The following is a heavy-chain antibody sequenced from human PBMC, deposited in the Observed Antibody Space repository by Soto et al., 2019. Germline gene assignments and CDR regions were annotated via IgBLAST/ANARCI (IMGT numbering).Heavy chain of an antibody. J-gene: IGHJ5*02. D-gene: IGHD3-22*01. V-gene: IGHV5-10-1*01. Sequence: GESLKISCKGSGDSFTSYWISWVRQMPGKGLEWMGRIDPSDSYTNYSPSFQGHVTISADKSISTAYLQWSSLKASDTAMYYCARPLDYYDSSGYYGWFDPWGQGTLVTVSS. CDR3: ARPLDYYDSSGYYGWFDP. CDR1: GDSFTSYW. CDR2: IDPSDSYT.